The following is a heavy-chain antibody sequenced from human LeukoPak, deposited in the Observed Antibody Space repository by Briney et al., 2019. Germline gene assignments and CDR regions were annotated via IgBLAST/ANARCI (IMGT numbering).Heavy chain of an antibody. D-gene: IGHD3-10*01. CDR1: GYSMTSGYY. CDR3: VRDRGSATRALDY. CDR2: LYHTGAT. Sequence: SETLSLTCNVSGYSMTSGYYWGWIRQPPGKGLEWIGSLYHTGATFYNPSLKSRLTISVDTSRNQFSLKLTSVTAADTAVCYCVRDRGSATRALDYWGQGMLVTVSS. J-gene: IGHJ4*02. V-gene: IGHV4-38-2*02.